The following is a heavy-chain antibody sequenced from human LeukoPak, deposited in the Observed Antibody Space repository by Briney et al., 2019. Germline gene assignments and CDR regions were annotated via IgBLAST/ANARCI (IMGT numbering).Heavy chain of an antibody. D-gene: IGHD3-22*01. Sequence: ASVKVSCKASGYTFTSYYMHWVRQAPGQGLEWMGWINTNTGNPTYAQGFTGRFVFSLDTSVSTAYLQISSLKAEDTAVYYCARGVRRDYYDSSGLYYFDYWGQGTLVTVSS. CDR1: GYTFTSYY. V-gene: IGHV7-4-1*02. CDR2: INTNTGNP. CDR3: ARGVRRDYYDSSGLYYFDY. J-gene: IGHJ4*02.